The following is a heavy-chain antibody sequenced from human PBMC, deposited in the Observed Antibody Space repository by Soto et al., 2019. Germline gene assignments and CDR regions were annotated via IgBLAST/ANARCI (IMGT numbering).Heavy chain of an antibody. CDR2: ISGSGSNP. J-gene: IGHJ4*02. D-gene: IGHD4-17*01. Sequence: EVQVLESGGGLVQPGGSLRLSCAASGFTFSSYAMSWVRQAPGQGLEWVSAISGSGSNPYYADSVKGRFTISRDNSKNTQYLQMNILRAEDTALYYCAKTASMTIRDGFDHWGQGTLVTVSS. CDR1: GFTFSSYA. V-gene: IGHV3-23*01. CDR3: AKTASMTIRDGFDH.